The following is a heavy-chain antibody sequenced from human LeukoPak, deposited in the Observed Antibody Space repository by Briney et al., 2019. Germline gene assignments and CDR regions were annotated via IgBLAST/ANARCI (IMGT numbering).Heavy chain of an antibody. CDR2: ISDTGGNT. CDR3: ATLVFDSSGYSYFDY. V-gene: IGHV3-23*01. J-gene: IGHJ4*02. CDR1: GFTFSRYA. Sequence: GGSLRLSCAASGFTFSRYAMSWVRQAPGQGLEWLSAISDTGGNTYYTDSVKGRFTISRDNSRNTLYLQMNSLRVEGTAFYYCATLVFDSSGYSYFDYWGQGTLVTVSS. D-gene: IGHD3-22*01.